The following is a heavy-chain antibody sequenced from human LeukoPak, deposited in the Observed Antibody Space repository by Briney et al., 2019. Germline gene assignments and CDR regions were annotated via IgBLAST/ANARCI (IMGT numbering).Heavy chain of an antibody. CDR2: ISGSGGST. D-gene: IGHD5-18*01. Sequence: PGGSLRFSCAASGFTFSSYAMSWVRQAPGKGLEWVSAISGSGGSTYYADSVKGRFTISRDNSKNTLYLQMNSLRAEDTAIYYCAKGLRQFDTSMVMFDYWGQGTLVTVSS. CDR1: GFTFSSYA. CDR3: AKGLRQFDTSMVMFDY. V-gene: IGHV3-23*01. J-gene: IGHJ4*02.